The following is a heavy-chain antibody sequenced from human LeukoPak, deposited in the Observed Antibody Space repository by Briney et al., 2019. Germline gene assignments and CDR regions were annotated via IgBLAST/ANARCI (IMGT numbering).Heavy chain of an antibody. V-gene: IGHV4-39*01. D-gene: IGHD6-19*01. J-gene: IGHJ5*02. CDR2: IHYSGST. CDR3: ARHGVTQWLANWFDT. Sequence: KPSETLSLPGTGSGFSISSRNYDWRCIRQPPEKVRELIGSIHYSGSTYYNPARDTRVTISVDTSKNQVSLKLSSVTPADTAVYYCARHGVTQWLANWFDTWGQGNPVTVSS. CDR1: GFSISSRNYD.